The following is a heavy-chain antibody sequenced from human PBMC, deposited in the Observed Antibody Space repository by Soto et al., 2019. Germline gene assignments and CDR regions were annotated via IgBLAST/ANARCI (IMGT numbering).Heavy chain of an antibody. CDR1: GASISRDH. CDR3: ATYSGGGGGGGD. D-gene: IGHD2-21*01. Sequence: QVQLQESGPGLVKPSETLSLTCTVSGASISRDHWNWIRQPPGKGLEWIGEYSGSTNYNPSLKGRVTRSGDTSKNQVSGKRSTVSAADTAVYYRATYSGGGGGGGDWGQGTLVTVSS. V-gene: IGHV4-59*12. CDR2: EYSGST. J-gene: IGHJ4*02.